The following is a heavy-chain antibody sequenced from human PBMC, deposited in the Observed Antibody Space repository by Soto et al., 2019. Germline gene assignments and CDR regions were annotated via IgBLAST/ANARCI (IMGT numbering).Heavy chain of an antibody. D-gene: IGHD5-18*01. V-gene: IGHV3-74*01. Sequence: EVQLVESGGGLGQPGGSLRLSCAASGFTFSYYWMHWVREAPGKGLVWVSRIYSDGGSTDYADSVKGRFTISRDNAKNTVYLQMNSLRAEDTGVYYCARGPGYSARSVAVDYWGQGTLVTVSS. CDR2: IYSDGGST. CDR1: GFTFSYYW. J-gene: IGHJ4*02. CDR3: ARGPGYSARSVAVDY.